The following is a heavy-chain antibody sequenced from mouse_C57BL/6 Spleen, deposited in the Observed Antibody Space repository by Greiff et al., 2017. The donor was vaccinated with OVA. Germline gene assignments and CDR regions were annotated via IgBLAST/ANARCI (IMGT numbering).Heavy chain of an antibody. CDR3: ARRGDGGDYFDD. CDR2: ISSGGSYT. Sequence: EVHLVESGGDLVKPGGSLKLSCAASGFTFSSYGMSWVRQTPDKRLEWVATISSGGSYTYYPDSVKGRFNISRDNAKNTLYLQMSSLKSEDTAMYYCARRGDGGDYFDDWGKGTTLTVSS. J-gene: IGHJ2*01. CDR1: GFTFSSYG. D-gene: IGHD2-3*01. V-gene: IGHV5-6*01.